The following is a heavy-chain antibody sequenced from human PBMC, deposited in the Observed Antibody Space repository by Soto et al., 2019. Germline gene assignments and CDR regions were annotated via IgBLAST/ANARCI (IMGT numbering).Heavy chain of an antibody. J-gene: IGHJ6*02. CDR2: IDWDDDK. D-gene: IGHD3-22*01. CDR3: ARIHYYYDSSGYYYYYGMAV. CDR1: GCAFSANH. Sequence: TLSLTCTVSGCAFSANHWRWVLQPAGKALEWLALIDWDDDKYYSTSLKTRLTISKLTSKNQVVLTMTNMDPVDTATYYCARIHYYYDSSGYYYYYGMAVWGQGTMVT. V-gene: IGHV2-70*18.